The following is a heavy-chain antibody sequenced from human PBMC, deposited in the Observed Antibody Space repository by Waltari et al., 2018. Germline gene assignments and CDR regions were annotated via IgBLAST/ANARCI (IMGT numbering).Heavy chain of an antibody. CDR1: GGLVMSQH. J-gene: IGHJ4*02. D-gene: IGHD6-13*01. CDR3: ARARSWFHYFDY. Sequence: VQLPESGPGLVQPSETLYVPCTVSGGLVMSQHSRWIRQPPGKGLEWIGYIYYSGSTNYNPSLKSRVTISVDTSKNQFSLKLSSVTAADTAVYYCARARSWFHYFDYWGQGTLVTVSS. V-gene: IGHV4-59*02. CDR2: IYYSGST.